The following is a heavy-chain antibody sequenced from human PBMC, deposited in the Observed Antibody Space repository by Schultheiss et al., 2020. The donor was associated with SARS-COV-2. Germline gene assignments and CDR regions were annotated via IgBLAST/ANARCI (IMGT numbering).Heavy chain of an antibody. CDR3: ARAPSGIALHFDY. CDR2: IIPIFGTA. CDR1: GGTFSSYA. Sequence: KISCKASGGTFSSYAISWVRQAPGQGLEWMGGIIPIFGTANYAQKFQGRVTITADESTSTAYMELSSLRSEDTAVYYCARAPSGIALHFDYWGQGTLVTVSS. V-gene: IGHV1-69*01. J-gene: IGHJ4*02. D-gene: IGHD6-13*01.